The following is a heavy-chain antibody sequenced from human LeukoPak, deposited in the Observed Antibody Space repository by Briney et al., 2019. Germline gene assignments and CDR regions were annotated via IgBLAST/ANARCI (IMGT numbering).Heavy chain of an antibody. D-gene: IGHD1-26*01. V-gene: IGHV4-59*08. J-gene: IGHJ3*02. CDR2: IYYSGST. CDR1: GGSISSYY. Sequence: SETLPLTCTVSGGSISSYYWSWIRQPPGKGLEWIGYIYYSGSTNYNPSLKRRVTISVDTSKNQFSLKLSSVTAADTAVYYCAKGIVGATYHDAFDIWGQGTMVTVSS. CDR3: AKGIVGATYHDAFDI.